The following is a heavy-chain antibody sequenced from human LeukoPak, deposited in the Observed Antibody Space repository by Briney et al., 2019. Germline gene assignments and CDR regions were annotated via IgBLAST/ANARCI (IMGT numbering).Heavy chain of an antibody. D-gene: IGHD3-9*01. CDR1: GDSMRSYY. CDR2: ITYSGYN. CDR3: ASLSGGYFDSDL. Sequence: SETLSLTCNVSGDSMRSYYWSWIRQPPGKGLEWIGYITYSGYNNSNPSFHTRLTLSMDASKNQFSLELKSVTAADTAIYFCASLSGGYFDSDLWGQGTLVTVSS. J-gene: IGHJ5*02. V-gene: IGHV4-59*12.